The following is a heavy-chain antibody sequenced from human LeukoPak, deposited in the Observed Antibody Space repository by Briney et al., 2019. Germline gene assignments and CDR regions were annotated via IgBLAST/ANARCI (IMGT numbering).Heavy chain of an antibody. Sequence: ASVTVSCKASGYTFTNYFIHWVRQAPGQALEWMAWINPNTGATNYAQKFQGRVTMTRDSSVSTAYMELSSLRSDDTAVYYCAREMVGYQIDVWGQGTMVT. CDR3: AREMVGYQIDV. CDR1: GYTFTNYF. D-gene: IGHD2-8*01. V-gene: IGHV1-2*02. CDR2: INPNTGAT. J-gene: IGHJ6*02.